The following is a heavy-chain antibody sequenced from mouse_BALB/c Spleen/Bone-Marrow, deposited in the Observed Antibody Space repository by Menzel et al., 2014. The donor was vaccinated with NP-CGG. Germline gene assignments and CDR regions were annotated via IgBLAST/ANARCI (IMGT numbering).Heavy chain of an antibody. CDR1: GYTFTSYW. Sequence: QVQLQQSGAELAKPGASVKMSCKASGYTFTSYWMHWVKQRPGQGLEWIGYINPSTGYTEYNQKFKDKATLTADKSSSTAYMQLSSLTSEDSAVYYCARPYRYGYYAMGYWGQGTSVTVSS. D-gene: IGHD2-14*01. CDR3: ARPYRYGYYAMGY. J-gene: IGHJ4*01. CDR2: INPSTGYT. V-gene: IGHV1-7*01.